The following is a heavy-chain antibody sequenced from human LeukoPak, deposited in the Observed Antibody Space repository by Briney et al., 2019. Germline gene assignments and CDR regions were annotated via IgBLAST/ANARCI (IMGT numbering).Heavy chain of an antibody. CDR1: GYTFTSYY. D-gene: IGHD6-19*01. CDR2: INPSGGGT. CDR3: AREGSVAGSSSPIGYYFDY. J-gene: IGHJ4*02. V-gene: IGHV1-46*01. Sequence: GASVTVSFKASGYTFTSYYMHWVRQAPGQGLEWMGIINPSGGGTSYAQKFQGRVTMTRDTSTSTVYMELSSLRSEDTAVYYCAREGSVAGSSSPIGYYFDYWGQGALVTVSS.